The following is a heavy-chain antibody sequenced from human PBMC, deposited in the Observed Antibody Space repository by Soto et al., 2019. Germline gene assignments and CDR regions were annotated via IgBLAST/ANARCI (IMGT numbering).Heavy chain of an antibody. CDR1: GDTLNSNP. V-gene: IGHV1-69*01. Sequence: QVQLVQSGAEVKKPGSSLKVSCKVFGDTLNSNPIGWVRQAPGQGLEWVGGIVPLSDRTNYAQELQGRVTVTADGSTSTVYMELSNLKSDDTAVYYCARKSGRDCHSGGGCFSLDVWGQGSLITVS. D-gene: IGHD2-15*01. J-gene: IGHJ4*02. CDR3: ARKSGRDCHSGGGCFSLDV. CDR2: IVPLSDRT.